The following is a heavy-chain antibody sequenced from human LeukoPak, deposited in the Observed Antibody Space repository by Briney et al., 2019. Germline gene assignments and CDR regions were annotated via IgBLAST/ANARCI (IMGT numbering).Heavy chain of an antibody. CDR1: GFTFSSYA. Sequence: TGGSLRLSCAASGFTFSSYAMSWVRQAPGKGLEWVSAISGSGGSTYYADSVKGRFTISRDNSKNTLYLQMNSLRAEDTAVYYCAKTLDSYCSSTSCYHMDVWGKGTPVTVSS. CDR3: AKTLDSYCSSTSCYHMDV. V-gene: IGHV3-23*01. CDR2: ISGSGGST. J-gene: IGHJ6*03. D-gene: IGHD2-2*01.